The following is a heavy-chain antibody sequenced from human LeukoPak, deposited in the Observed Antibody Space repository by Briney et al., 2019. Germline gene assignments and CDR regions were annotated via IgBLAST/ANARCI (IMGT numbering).Heavy chain of an antibody. CDR2: MNPNSGRT. J-gene: IGHJ4*02. Sequence: ASVKVSCKASGYTVTSYDISCVRQATGQGFEWMGWMNPNSGRTGYAQNFQGRITITRNTSISTAYMELSSLRSEDTAVYYCTRETSSRYFDYWGQGTLVTVSS. CDR3: TRETSSRYFDY. V-gene: IGHV1-8*01. CDR1: GYTVTSYD.